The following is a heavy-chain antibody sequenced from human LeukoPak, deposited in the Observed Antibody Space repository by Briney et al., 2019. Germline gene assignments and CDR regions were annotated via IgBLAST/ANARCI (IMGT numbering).Heavy chain of an antibody. Sequence: GGSLRLSCAASGFTFSRYWMHWVRQAPGKGLVWVSRIKSDGSSTNYADSVKGRFTISRDTAKNTLSLQMNSLRAEDTAVYYCARDGYNSDFGDYWGQGTLVTVSS. CDR1: GFTFSRYW. V-gene: IGHV3-74*01. CDR3: ARDGYNSDFGDY. CDR2: IKSDGSST. D-gene: IGHD5-24*01. J-gene: IGHJ4*02.